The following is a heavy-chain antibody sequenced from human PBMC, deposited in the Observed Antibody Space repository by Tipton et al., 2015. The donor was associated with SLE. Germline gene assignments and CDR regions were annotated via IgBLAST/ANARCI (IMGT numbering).Heavy chain of an antibody. CDR3: ARGGVGGYDYFDH. CDR2: IGYRGNT. J-gene: IGHJ4*02. CDR1: GVSISNYY. Sequence: TLSLTCYVTGVSISNYYWTWIRQSPGKGLEWIGHIGYRGNTDYTPSLKSRLTMSVDTSKNQFFLRLTSVTAADTAVYFCARGGVGGYDYFDHWGQGILVTVSS. D-gene: IGHD5-12*01. V-gene: IGHV4-59*06.